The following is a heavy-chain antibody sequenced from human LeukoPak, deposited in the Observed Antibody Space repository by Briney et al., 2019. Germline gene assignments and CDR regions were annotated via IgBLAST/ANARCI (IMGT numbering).Heavy chain of an antibody. CDR1: GFTVSSNY. J-gene: IGHJ4*02. D-gene: IGHD4-17*01. CDR2: TYSGGST. CDR3: ARESKMDYAFDY. Sequence: GGSLRLSCAASGFTVSSNYMSWVRQAPGKGLEWVSVTYSGGSTYYADSVKGRFTISRDNSKNTLYLQMNSLRAEDTAVYYCARESKMDYAFDYWGQGTLVTVSS. V-gene: IGHV3-53*01.